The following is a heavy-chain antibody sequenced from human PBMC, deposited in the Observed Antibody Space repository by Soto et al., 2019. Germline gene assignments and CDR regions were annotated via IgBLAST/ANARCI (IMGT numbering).Heavy chain of an antibody. V-gene: IGHV3-30*18. Sequence: GGSLRLSCAASGFTFSSYGMHWVRQAPGKGLEWVAVISYDGSNKYYADSVKGRFTISRDNSKNTLYLQMNSLRAEDTAVYYCAKGLGLGATFDYYYGMDVWGQGTTVTVS. CDR3: AKGLGLGATFDYYYGMDV. J-gene: IGHJ6*02. CDR2: ISYDGSNK. D-gene: IGHD1-26*01. CDR1: GFTFSSYG.